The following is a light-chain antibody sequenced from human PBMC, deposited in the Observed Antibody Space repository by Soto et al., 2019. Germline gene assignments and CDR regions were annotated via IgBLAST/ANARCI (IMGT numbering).Light chain of an antibody. Sequence: QSVLTQPPSASGSPGQSVTISCTGTSSDIGGYNFVSWYQQHPGKAPKLMIDEVNKRPSGVPDRFSGSKSGNTASLTVSGLQADDEADYYCSSYADANNLVFGGGTKLTVL. CDR3: SSYADANNLV. CDR1: SSDIGGYNF. J-gene: IGLJ2*01. V-gene: IGLV2-8*01. CDR2: EVN.